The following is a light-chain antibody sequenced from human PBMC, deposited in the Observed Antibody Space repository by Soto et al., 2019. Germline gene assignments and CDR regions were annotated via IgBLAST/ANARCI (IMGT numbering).Light chain of an antibody. Sequence: DIQMTQSPSSLSASVGDRVTITCRASQSISSYLNWYQQKRGKAPNLLIYAASSLQSGVSSRFSGSGSGTDFTLTISSLQPEDCGIYYCQQTYSTPRTFGQGTKVEIK. CDR2: AAS. J-gene: IGKJ1*01. CDR1: QSISSY. V-gene: IGKV1-39*01. CDR3: QQTYSTPRT.